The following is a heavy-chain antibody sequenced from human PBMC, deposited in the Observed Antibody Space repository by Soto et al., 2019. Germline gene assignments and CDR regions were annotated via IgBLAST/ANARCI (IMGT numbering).Heavy chain of an antibody. D-gene: IGHD6-19*01. Sequence: QVQLVESGGGVVQSGKSLRLSCAVSGLTFRSSGMHWVRQAPGKGLEWVAFISYDENDKYYADSVKGRFTISRDNSKNTLYLQMNTLRPNDTAVDFGANLAVARESDYWVQGTLVTVSS. CDR3: ANLAVARESDY. J-gene: IGHJ4*02. V-gene: IGHV3-30*18. CDR2: ISYDENDK. CDR1: GLTFRSSG.